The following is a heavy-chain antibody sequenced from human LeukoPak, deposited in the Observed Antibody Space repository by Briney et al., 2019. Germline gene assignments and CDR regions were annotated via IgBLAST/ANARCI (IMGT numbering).Heavy chain of an antibody. CDR3: ARYILTGYYQNWFDP. V-gene: IGHV4-61*02. CDR1: GGSISSGSYY. J-gene: IGHJ5*02. CDR2: IYTSGST. D-gene: IGHD3-9*01. Sequence: SETLSLTCTVSGGSISSGSYYWSWIRQPAGKGLEWIGRIYTSGSTNYNPSLKSRVTISVDTSKNQFSLKLNSVTAADTAVYYCARYILTGYYQNWFDPWGQGTLVTVSS.